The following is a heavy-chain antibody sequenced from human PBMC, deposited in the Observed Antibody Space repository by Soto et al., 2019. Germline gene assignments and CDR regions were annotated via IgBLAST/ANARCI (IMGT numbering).Heavy chain of an antibody. CDR1: GGSISSGGYY. CDR3: ARDAPDARVRGGWFDP. D-gene: IGHD3-10*01. Sequence: QVQLQESGPGLVKPSQTLSLTCTVSGGSISSGGYYWSWIRQHPGKGLEWIGYIYYSGSTYYNPSLKSRVTISVDTSKNQFSLKLSSVTAADTAVYYCARDAPDARVRGGWFDPWGQGTLVTVSS. J-gene: IGHJ5*02. V-gene: IGHV4-31*03. CDR2: IYYSGST.